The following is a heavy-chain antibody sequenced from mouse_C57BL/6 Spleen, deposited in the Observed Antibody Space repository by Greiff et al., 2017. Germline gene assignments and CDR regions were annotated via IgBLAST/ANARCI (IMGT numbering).Heavy chain of an antibody. CDR3: ARSGSNYYAMDY. Sequence: VKLQQPGTELVKPGASVKLSCKASGYTFTSYWMHWVKQRPGQGLEWIGNINPSNGGTNYNEKFKSKATLTVDKSSSTAYMQLSSLTSEDSAVYYCARSGSNYYAMDYWGQGTSVTVSS. D-gene: IGHD3-1*01. CDR1: GYTFTSYW. CDR2: INPSNGGT. J-gene: IGHJ4*01. V-gene: IGHV1-53*01.